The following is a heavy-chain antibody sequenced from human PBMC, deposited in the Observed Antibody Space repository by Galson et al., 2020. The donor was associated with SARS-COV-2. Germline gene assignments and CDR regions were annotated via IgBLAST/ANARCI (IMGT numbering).Heavy chain of an antibody. D-gene: IGHD5-12*01. CDR1: GYTFTAYY. CDR2: INPNTGGT. J-gene: IGHJ4*02. V-gene: IGHV1-2*04. CDR3: ARETEMATFNYFGY. Sequence: ASVKVSCKTSGYTFTAYYIHWVRQAPGQGLEWMGWINPNTGGTNYAQKFQGCVTMTRDTSISTAYMALSRLKSDDTAVYYCARETEMATFNYFGYWGQGTLFTVSS.